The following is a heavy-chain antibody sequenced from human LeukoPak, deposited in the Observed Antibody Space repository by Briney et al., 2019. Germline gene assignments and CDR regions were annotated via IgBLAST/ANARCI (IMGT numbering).Heavy chain of an antibody. J-gene: IGHJ6*03. D-gene: IGHD3-3*01. CDR3: ARSAGGVTISGVIPQFDYYYYYYMDI. V-gene: IGHV1-69*13. CDR2: IIPIFGST. CDR1: GGTFSTYA. Sequence: SVKVSCKASGGTFSTYAISRVRQAPGQWLEWMGGIIPIFGSTNYAQKLQGRVTITADESTSTAYMELSSLRSEDTAVYYCARSAGGVTISGVIPQFDYYYYYYMDIWGKGTTVIVSS.